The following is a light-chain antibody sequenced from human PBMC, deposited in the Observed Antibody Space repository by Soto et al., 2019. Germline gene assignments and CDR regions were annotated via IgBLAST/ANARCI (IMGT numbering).Light chain of an antibody. J-gene: IGLJ3*02. CDR2: DNN. CDR1: SSNFGRNA. Sequence: LTQPTSASGTPGQRVTIACYGSSSNFGRNAVNWYQQLPGTAPKLLIYDNNHRPSGVPDRFSGSKSGTSAHLAISGLQSEDEEYDNCAKWDGSLNGWLFGWGTKVTV. V-gene: IGLV1-44*01. CDR3: AKWDGSLNGWL.